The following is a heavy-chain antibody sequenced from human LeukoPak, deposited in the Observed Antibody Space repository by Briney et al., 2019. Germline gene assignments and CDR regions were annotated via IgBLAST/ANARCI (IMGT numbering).Heavy chain of an antibody. J-gene: IGHJ4*02. D-gene: IGHD3-10*01. CDR3: AKDTKRYYGSGSYSDY. CDR1: GFTFSSYG. V-gene: IGHV3-9*01. CDR2: ISWNSGSI. Sequence: GGSLRLSCAASGFTFSSYGMHWVRQAPGKGLEWVSGISWNSGSIGYADSVKGRFTISRDNAKNSLYLQMNSLRAEDTALYYCAKDTKRYYGSGSYSDYWGQGTLVTVSS.